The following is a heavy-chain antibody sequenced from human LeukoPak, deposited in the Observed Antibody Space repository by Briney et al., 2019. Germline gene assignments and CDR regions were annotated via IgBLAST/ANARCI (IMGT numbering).Heavy chain of an antibody. D-gene: IGHD3-16*01. CDR2: ISGSGGST. V-gene: IGHV3-23*01. CDR1: GFTFSSYA. CDR3: ALTLTFGGVNY. J-gene: IGHJ4*02. Sequence: GGSLRLSCAASGFTFSSYAMSWVRQAPGKGLEWVSAISGSGGSTYYADSVKGRFTISRDNSKNTLCLQMNSLRAEDTAVYYCALTLTFGGVNYWGQGTLVTVSS.